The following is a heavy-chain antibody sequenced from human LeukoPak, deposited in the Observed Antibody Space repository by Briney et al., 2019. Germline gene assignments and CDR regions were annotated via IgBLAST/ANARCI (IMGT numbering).Heavy chain of an antibody. J-gene: IGHJ4*02. CDR2: ISGSGGST. Sequence: GGSLRLSCAASGFTFSSYAMSWVRQAPGKGLEWVSAISGSGGSTYYADSVKGRFTISRDNSKNTLYLQMNSLTAEDTAVYYCAKSLIPRPRSRPAAGYYFDYWGQETLVTVSS. V-gene: IGHV3-23*01. D-gene: IGHD3-10*01. CDR1: GFTFSSYA. CDR3: AKSLIPRPRSRPAAGYYFDY.